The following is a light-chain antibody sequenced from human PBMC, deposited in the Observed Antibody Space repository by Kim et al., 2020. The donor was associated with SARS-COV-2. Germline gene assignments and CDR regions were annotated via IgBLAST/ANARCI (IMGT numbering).Light chain of an antibody. Sequence: SASLGDRVTTTGRASQGISNYLNWCQQKPRKAPKLLIYAASSLQSGVPSRFSGSGSGTDFTLTISSLQPEDFATYYCQQSYSTPYTFGQGTKLEI. V-gene: IGKV1-39*01. CDR3: QQSYSTPYT. CDR1: QGISNY. CDR2: AAS. J-gene: IGKJ2*01.